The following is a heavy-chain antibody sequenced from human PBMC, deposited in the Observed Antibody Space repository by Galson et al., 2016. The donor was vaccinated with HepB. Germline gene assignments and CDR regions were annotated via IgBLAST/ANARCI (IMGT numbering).Heavy chain of an antibody. J-gene: IGHJ4*02. CDR3: ASDPRQWQRGYNYGFEY. Sequence: SLRLSCAASGFAFSYYWMHWVRQAPGKGLEWVAVISYDRDTKYHADSVKGRFTISRDNSKNTLYLQMHRLRFEDTAVYYCASDPRQWQRGYNYGFEYWGQGTLVSVSS. V-gene: IGHV3-30*03. CDR1: GFAFSYYW. CDR2: ISYDRDTK. D-gene: IGHD5-18*01.